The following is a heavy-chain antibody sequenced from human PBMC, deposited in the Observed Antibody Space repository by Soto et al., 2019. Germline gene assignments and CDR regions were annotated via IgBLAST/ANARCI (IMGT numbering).Heavy chain of an antibody. CDR2: IEPNDSQT. V-gene: IGHV5-51*01. Sequence: PGESLKIACQASGYSFSSSWIGWVRQMPGKGLEWMGIIEPNDSQTIHSPSLQGQVTISADKSIDTVYLQWSSLKTSDTAMYYCARHAGNSWKGDYFEYWVQGGLVTVSS. D-gene: IGHD6-13*01. CDR1: GYSFSSSW. CDR3: ARHAGNSWKGDYFEY. J-gene: IGHJ4*02.